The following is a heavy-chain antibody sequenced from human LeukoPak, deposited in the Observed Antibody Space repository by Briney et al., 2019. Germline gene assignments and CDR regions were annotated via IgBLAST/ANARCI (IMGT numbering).Heavy chain of an antibody. J-gene: IGHJ4*02. CDR3: ARGFPPRRNYDSSGYYSYYFDY. CDR2: ISAYNGHT. CDR1: GYTFTSYG. V-gene: IGHV1-18*01. Sequence: ASVKVSCKASGYTFTSYGLTWVRQAPGQGLKWMGWISAYNGHTKYPQKLQGRVTMTTDTSTSTAYMELRSLRSDDTAVYYCARGFPPRRNYDSSGYYSYYFDYWGQGTLVTVSS. D-gene: IGHD3-22*01.